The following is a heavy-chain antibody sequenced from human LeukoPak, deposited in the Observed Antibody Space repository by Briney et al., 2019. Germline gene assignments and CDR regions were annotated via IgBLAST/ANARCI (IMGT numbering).Heavy chain of an antibody. V-gene: IGHV3-66*01. J-gene: IGHJ4*02. CDR2: ILGGGGT. D-gene: IGHD2-8*02. CDR1: GSTVSSNY. Sequence: GGSLRLSCAASGSTVSSNYMTWVRQAPGKGLEWVSVILGGGGTYYADSVKGRFTISRDNSKNTLYLQMNSLRAEDTAVYYCARGLVLTYYYFESWGQGTLVTVSS. CDR3: ARGLVLTYYYFES.